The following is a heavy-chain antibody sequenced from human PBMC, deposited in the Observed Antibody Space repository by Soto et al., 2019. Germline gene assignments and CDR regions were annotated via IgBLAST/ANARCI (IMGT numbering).Heavy chain of an antibody. CDR2: ISYDGSNK. J-gene: IGHJ4*02. Sequence: GGSLRLSCAASGFTFSSYAMHWVRQAPGKGLEWVAVISYDGSNKYYADSVKGRFTISRDNSKNTLYLQMNSLGAEDTAVYYCARDLASSLALDYWGQGTLVTVSS. CDR3: ARDLASSLALDY. D-gene: IGHD6-19*01. V-gene: IGHV3-30-3*01. CDR1: GFTFSSYA.